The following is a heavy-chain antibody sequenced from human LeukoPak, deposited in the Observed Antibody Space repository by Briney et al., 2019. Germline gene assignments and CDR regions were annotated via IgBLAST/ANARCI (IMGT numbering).Heavy chain of an antibody. Sequence: PGGSLRLSCAASGFTFSSYGMHWVRQAPGKGLEWVAVISYDGSNKYYADSVKGRFTISRDNSKNTLYLQMNSLRAEDTAVYYCARDHLWFGELFGAMDVWGQGTTVTVSS. CDR1: GFTFSSYG. V-gene: IGHV3-30*03. J-gene: IGHJ6*02. D-gene: IGHD3-10*01. CDR2: ISYDGSNK. CDR3: ARDHLWFGELFGAMDV.